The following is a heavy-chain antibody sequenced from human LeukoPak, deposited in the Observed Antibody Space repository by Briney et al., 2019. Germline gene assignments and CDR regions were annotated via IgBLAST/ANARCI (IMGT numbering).Heavy chain of an antibody. Sequence: GGSLRLSCAASGFXFSSFAISWVRQAPGKGLEWVSVISAGGSSTHYADSVKGRFTISRDNSRNTLYLQMNNLRAEDTAVYYCAKDSSTWHYFDYWGQGTLVTVSS. CDR1: GFXFSSFA. CDR2: ISAGGSST. J-gene: IGHJ4*02. CDR3: AKDSSTWHYFDY. D-gene: IGHD6-13*01. V-gene: IGHV3-23*01.